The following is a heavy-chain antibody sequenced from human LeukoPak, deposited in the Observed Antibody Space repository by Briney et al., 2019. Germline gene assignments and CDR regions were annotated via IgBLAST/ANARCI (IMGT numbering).Heavy chain of an antibody. CDR1: GGSFSGYY. J-gene: IGHJ4*02. D-gene: IGHD1-26*01. CDR2: INHSVST. Sequence: SETLSLTCAVYGGSFSGYYCSWIRQPPGKGLEWIGEINHSVSTNYNPSLKSRVTISVDTSKNQFSLKLSSVTAAGTAVYYCASLRGRPWDYWGQETLVTVSS. CDR3: ASLRGRPWDY. V-gene: IGHV4-34*01.